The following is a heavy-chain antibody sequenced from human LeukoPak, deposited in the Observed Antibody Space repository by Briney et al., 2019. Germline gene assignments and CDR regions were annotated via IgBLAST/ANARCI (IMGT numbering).Heavy chain of an antibody. J-gene: IGHJ4*02. D-gene: IGHD3-22*01. CDR1: GFTFTSSA. CDR3: AADPVYYYDSSGYPTFGY. CDR2: IVVGSGNT. V-gene: IGHV1-58*01. Sequence: SVKVSCKASGFTFTSSAVQWVRQARGQRLEWIGWIVVGSGNTNYAQKFQERVTITRDMFTSTAYMELSSLRSEDTAVYYCAADPVYYYDSSGYPTFGYWGQGTLVTVSS.